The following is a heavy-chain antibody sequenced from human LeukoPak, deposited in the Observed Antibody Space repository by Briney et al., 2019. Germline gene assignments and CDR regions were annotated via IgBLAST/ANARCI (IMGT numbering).Heavy chain of an antibody. Sequence: SETLSLTCTVSGGSISSSNYYWGWIRQPPGKGLEWIGSIYYSGSTYYSPSLKSRVTISVDTSKNQFSLKLSSVTAADTAVYYCARDARYYYDSSGYYLDAFDIWGQGTMVTVSS. J-gene: IGHJ3*02. V-gene: IGHV4-39*07. CDR1: GGSISSSNYY. CDR3: ARDARYYYDSSGYYLDAFDI. CDR2: IYYSGST. D-gene: IGHD3-22*01.